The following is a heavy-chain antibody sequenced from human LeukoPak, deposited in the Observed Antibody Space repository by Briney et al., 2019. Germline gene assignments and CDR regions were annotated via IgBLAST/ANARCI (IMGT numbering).Heavy chain of an antibody. CDR1: GYTFTSYD. J-gene: IGHJ4*02. D-gene: IGHD6-13*01. CDR2: INPNSGGT. Sequence: ASVKVSCKASGYTFTSYDINWVRQAPGQGLEWMGWINPNSGGTNYAQKFQGRVTMTRDTSISTAYMELSRLRSDDTAVYYCARDLDIAAAGTGYWGQGTLVTVSS. CDR3: ARDLDIAAAGTGY. V-gene: IGHV1-2*02.